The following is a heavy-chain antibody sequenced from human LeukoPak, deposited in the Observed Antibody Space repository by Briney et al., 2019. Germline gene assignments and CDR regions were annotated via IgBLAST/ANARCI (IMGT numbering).Heavy chain of an antibody. V-gene: IGHV4-39*07. CDR3: ARVSYSSSWYYHYMDV. CDR2: VYHSGTT. Sequence: SETLSLTCTVSGGSISSSSYYWGWIRQPPGKGLQWIGSVYHSGTTFYNPSLKSRVTISVDTSKNQFSLKLSSVTAADTAVYYCARVSYSSSWYYHYMDVWGKGTTVTVSS. D-gene: IGHD6-13*01. CDR1: GGSISSSSYY. J-gene: IGHJ6*03.